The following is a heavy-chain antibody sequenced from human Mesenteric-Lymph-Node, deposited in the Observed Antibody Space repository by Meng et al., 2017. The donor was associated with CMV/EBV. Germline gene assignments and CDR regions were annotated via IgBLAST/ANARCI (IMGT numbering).Heavy chain of an antibody. Sequence: GSLRLSCTVSGGSVNSGSYYWSWIRQPPGKGLEWIGYIYYSGSTNYNPSLKSRVTISVDTSKNQFSLRLSSVTAADTAVYYCARAELFGVVIGGMDVWGQGTTVTVSS. V-gene: IGHV4-61*01. CDR1: GGSVNSGSYY. CDR3: ARAELFGVVIGGMDV. CDR2: IYYSGST. J-gene: IGHJ6*02. D-gene: IGHD3-3*01.